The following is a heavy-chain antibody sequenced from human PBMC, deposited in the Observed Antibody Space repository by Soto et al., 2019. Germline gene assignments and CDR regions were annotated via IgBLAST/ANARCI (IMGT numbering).Heavy chain of an antibody. Sequence: GGSLRLSCAASGFTFSSYAMHWVRQAPGKGLEWVAVISYDGSNKYYADSVKGRFTISRDNSKNTLYLQMNSLRAEDTAVYYCARGAAVLRYFDWLLHPFDYWGQGTTVTVSS. D-gene: IGHD3-9*01. V-gene: IGHV3-30-3*01. J-gene: IGHJ4*03. CDR1: GFTFSSYA. CDR2: ISYDGSNK. CDR3: ARGAAVLRYFDWLLHPFDY.